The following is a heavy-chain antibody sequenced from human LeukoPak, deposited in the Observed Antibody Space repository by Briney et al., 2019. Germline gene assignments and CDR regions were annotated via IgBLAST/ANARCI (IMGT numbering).Heavy chain of an antibody. D-gene: IGHD3-9*01. Sequence: PSETLSLTCTVSGGSVSSGSYYWSWIRQPPGKGLEWVGYIYYSGSTNYNPSLKSRVTISVDRSKNQFSLKLSSVTAADTAVYYCARAASYYDILTGYPTNYYFDYWGQGTLVTVSS. CDR1: GGSVSSGSYY. CDR2: IYYSGST. V-gene: IGHV4-61*01. J-gene: IGHJ4*02. CDR3: ARAASYYDILTGYPTNYYFDY.